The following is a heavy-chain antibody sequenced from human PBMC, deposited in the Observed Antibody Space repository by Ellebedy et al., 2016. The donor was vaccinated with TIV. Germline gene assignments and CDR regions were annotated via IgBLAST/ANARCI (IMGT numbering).Heavy chain of an antibody. CDR2: IFYSGST. V-gene: IGHV4-59*08. D-gene: IGHD1-1*01. CDR1: GGSISNYY. Sequence: MPSETLSLTCTVSGGSISNYYWSWIRQPPGKELEWIGYIFYSGSTNYNPSLKSRVTISVDTSKNQFSLKLTSVTAADTDVYFCARWNEGFDYWGQGTLVTVSS. CDR3: ARWNEGFDY. J-gene: IGHJ4*02.